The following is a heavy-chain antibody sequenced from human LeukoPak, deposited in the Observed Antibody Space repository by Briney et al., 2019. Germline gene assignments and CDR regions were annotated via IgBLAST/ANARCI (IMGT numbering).Heavy chain of an antibody. J-gene: IGHJ4*02. V-gene: IGHV4-61*05. CDR3: ARSPFTMVRGVIPYYFDY. D-gene: IGHD3-10*01. CDR2: IYYSGST. Sequence: SDTLSLPCTVSADSISTSKSYWGWIRQPPLKGLEWIGYIYYSGSTNYNPSLKSRVTISVDTSKNQFSLKLSSVTAADTAVYYCARSPFTMVRGVIPYYFDYWGQGTLVTVSS. CDR1: ADSISTSKSY.